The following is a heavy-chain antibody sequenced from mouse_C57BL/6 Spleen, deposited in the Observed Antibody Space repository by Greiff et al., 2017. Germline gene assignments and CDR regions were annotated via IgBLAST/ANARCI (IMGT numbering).Heavy chain of an antibody. CDR1: GYTFTSYW. CDR3: ARNWDYYFDY. CDR2: IDPSDSYT. Sequence: VKLQQPGAELVKPGASVKLSCKASGYTFTSYWMQWVKQRPGQGLEWIGEIDPSDSYTNYNQKFKGKATLTVDTSSSTAYMQLSSLTSEDSAVYYCARNWDYYFDYWGQGTTLTVSS. V-gene: IGHV1-50*01. J-gene: IGHJ2*01. D-gene: IGHD4-1*01.